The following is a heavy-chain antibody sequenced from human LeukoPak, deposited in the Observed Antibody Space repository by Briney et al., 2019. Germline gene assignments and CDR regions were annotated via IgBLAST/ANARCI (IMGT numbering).Heavy chain of an antibody. CDR3: ARATNYDILTGYQPLYGMDV. J-gene: IGHJ6*02. D-gene: IGHD3-9*01. CDR1: GGTFSSFA. V-gene: IGHV1-69*13. CDR2: IIPIFGTA. Sequence: SVKVFCKASGGTFSSFAISWVRQAPGQGLEWMGGIIPIFGTADYAQRFQGRVTITADESTSTAYMELSSLRSEDTAVYYCARATNYDILTGYQPLYGMDVWGQGTTVTVSS.